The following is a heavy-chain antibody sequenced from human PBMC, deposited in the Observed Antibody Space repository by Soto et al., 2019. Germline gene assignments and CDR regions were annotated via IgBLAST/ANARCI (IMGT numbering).Heavy chain of an antibody. CDR2: IYYSGST. J-gene: IGHJ6*02. CDR3: ARDVTTVPWNGMDV. CDR1: GGSISSYY. V-gene: IGHV4-59*12. Sequence: SETLSLTCTVSGGSISSYYWSWIRQPPGKGLEWIGYIYYSGSTYYNPSLKSRVTISVDTSKNQFSLKLSSVTAADTAVYYCARDVTTVPWNGMDVWGQGTTVTVSS. D-gene: IGHD4-4*01.